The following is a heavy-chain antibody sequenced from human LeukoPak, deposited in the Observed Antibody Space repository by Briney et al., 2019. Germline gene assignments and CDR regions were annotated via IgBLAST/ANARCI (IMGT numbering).Heavy chain of an antibody. V-gene: IGHV3-33*01. D-gene: IGHD4-17*01. CDR2: IWYDGSNK. CDR3: ATNTVKAYLDY. Sequence: GGSLRLSCAASGFTFSSYGMHWVRQAPGKGLEWVAVIWYDGSNKYYADSVKGRFTISRDNSKNTLYLQMNSLRAEDTAVYYCATNTVKAYLDYWGQGTLVTVSS. J-gene: IGHJ4*02. CDR1: GFTFSSYG.